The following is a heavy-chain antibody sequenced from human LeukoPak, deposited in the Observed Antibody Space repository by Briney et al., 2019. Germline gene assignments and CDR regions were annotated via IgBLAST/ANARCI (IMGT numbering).Heavy chain of an antibody. D-gene: IGHD3-16*01. CDR3: ARESGSYLWRSWLNP. CDR2: VSHTGST. J-gene: IGHJ5*02. V-gene: IGHV4-34*01. Sequence: SETLSLTCAVYGGSFSDNYWSWIRQTPGKGLEWIGEVSHTGSTNYNPSLKSRVTISVDTSKNQFSLKVISVTAADTAIYYCARESGSYLWRSWLNPWGQGTLVTVSS. CDR1: GGSFSDNY.